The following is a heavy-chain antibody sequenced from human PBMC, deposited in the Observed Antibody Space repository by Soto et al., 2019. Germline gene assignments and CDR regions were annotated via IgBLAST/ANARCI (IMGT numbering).Heavy chain of an antibody. CDR2: IWYDGSNK. D-gene: IGHD3-3*01. J-gene: IGHJ3*02. CDR3: ARETTIFGVVIYAFDI. Sequence: PGGSLRLSGAASEFPFSSYGMHWVRQAPGKGLEWVAVIWYDGSNKYYADSVKGRFTISRDNSKNTLYLQMNSLRAEDTAVYYSARETTIFGVVIYAFDIWGQGTMVTVSS. CDR1: EFPFSSYG. V-gene: IGHV3-33*01.